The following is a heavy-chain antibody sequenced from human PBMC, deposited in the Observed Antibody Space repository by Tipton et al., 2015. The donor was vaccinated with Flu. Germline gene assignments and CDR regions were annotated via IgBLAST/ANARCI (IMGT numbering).Heavy chain of an antibody. Sequence: TLSLTCTVSGGSISTYYWDWIRQPAGKGLEWIGRIYISGFTNYNPSLESRVTMSVDTSKNQFFLKLSSVTAADTAMYYCARGTEYYETTSPEGAFDIWGQGTMVTGSS. CDR3: ARGTEYYETTSPEGAFDI. V-gene: IGHV4-4*07. J-gene: IGHJ3*02. CDR1: GGSISTYY. D-gene: IGHD3-22*01. CDR2: IYISGFT.